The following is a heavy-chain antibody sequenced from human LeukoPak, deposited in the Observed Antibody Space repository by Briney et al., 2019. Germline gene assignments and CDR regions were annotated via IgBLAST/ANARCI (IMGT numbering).Heavy chain of an antibody. CDR1: GFTFSSYA. Sequence: PGGSLRLSCAASGFTFSSYAMHWVRQAPGKGLEWVAVISYDGSNKYYADSVKGRFTISRDNSKNTLYLQMNSLRAEDTAVYYRARGRTGDYWGQGTLVTVSS. D-gene: IGHD7-27*01. CDR2: ISYDGSNK. J-gene: IGHJ4*02. V-gene: IGHV3-30*04. CDR3: ARGRTGDY.